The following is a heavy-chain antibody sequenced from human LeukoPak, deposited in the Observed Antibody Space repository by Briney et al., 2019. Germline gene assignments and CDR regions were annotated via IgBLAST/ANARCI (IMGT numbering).Heavy chain of an antibody. V-gene: IGHV4-39*07. CDR2: IFYSGGT. J-gene: IGHJ5*02. CDR3: AREVLSMVRGVIPKEAWGWFDP. D-gene: IGHD3-10*01. CDR1: GGSINTPNYY. Sequence: SETLSLTCTVSGGSINTPNYYWGWIRQTPGKGLEWIGNIFYSGGTYYSPSLTSRVTISLDTSRNQFSLKLRSVTAADTAVYYCAREVLSMVRGVIPKEAWGWFDPWGQGTLVTVSS.